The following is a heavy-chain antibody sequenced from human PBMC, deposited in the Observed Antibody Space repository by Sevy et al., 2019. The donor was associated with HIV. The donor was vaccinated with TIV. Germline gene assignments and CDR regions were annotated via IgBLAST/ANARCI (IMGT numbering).Heavy chain of an antibody. D-gene: IGHD4-17*01. CDR3: ARDLSYGDYFDY. J-gene: IGHJ4*02. CDR2: ISSSSSYI. CDR1: GFTFSSYS. Sequence: GGSLRLSCAASGFTFSSYSMNWVRQAPGKGLEWASSISSSSSYIYYADSVKGRFTISRDNAKNSLYLQMNSLRAEDTAVYYCARDLSYGDYFDYWGQGTLVTVSS. V-gene: IGHV3-21*01.